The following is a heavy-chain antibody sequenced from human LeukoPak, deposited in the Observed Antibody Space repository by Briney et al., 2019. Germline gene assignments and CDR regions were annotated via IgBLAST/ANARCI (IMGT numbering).Heavy chain of an antibody. CDR1: GFTFSNYG. CDR3: ARRVVISAHHYAMDV. V-gene: IGHV3-30*03. CDR2: ISYDGSNK. D-gene: IGHD4-23*01. Sequence: GGSLRLSCATSGFTFSNYGMHWVRQAPGKGLEWVAVISYDGSNKYYADSVKGRFTISRDNSKNTVYLQMNSLRAEDTAVYYCARRVVISAHHYAMDVWGQGTTVTVSS. J-gene: IGHJ6*02.